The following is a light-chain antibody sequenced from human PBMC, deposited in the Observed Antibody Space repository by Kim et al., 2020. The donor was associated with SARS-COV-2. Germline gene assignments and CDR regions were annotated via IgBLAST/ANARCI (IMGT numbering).Light chain of an antibody. CDR1: GSNIGAGYD. Sequence: VTIACTGSGSNIGAGYDVHCYQQLPGTAPKLLIFANTNRPSGVPDRFSASKSGTSASLAIPGLQAEDEAYYYCQSYDTRLSGSAVFGGGTQLTVL. J-gene: IGLJ3*02. CDR3: QSYDTRLSGSAV. V-gene: IGLV1-40*01. CDR2: ANT.